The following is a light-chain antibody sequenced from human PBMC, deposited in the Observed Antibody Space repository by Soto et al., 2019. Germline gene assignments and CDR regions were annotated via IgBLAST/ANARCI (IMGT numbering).Light chain of an antibody. CDR1: QSVSSSY. J-gene: IGKJ1*01. V-gene: IGKV3-20*01. CDR3: QQYGSSPRT. Sequence: EIVLTQSPGTLSLSPGERATFSCRASQSVSSSYIAWYQQKRGQAPRRLIYGASIRATGIPDRFSGSGSGTDFTLTISRLEPEDFALYYCQQYGSSPRTFGQGTKVEIK. CDR2: GAS.